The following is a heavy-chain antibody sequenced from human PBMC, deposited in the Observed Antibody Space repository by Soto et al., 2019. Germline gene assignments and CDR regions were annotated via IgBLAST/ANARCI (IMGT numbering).Heavy chain of an antibody. D-gene: IGHD1-1*01. CDR3: VAGGTRWLQSPFDY. CDR2: ISAYNGNT. Sequence: ASVKVSCKASGYTFTSYGISWVRQAPGQGLEWMGWISAYNGNTNYAQKLQGRVTMTTDTSTSTAYMELRSLRSDDTVVYYCVAGGTRWLQSPFDYWGQGTLVTVSS. V-gene: IGHV1-18*01. J-gene: IGHJ4*02. CDR1: GYTFTSYG.